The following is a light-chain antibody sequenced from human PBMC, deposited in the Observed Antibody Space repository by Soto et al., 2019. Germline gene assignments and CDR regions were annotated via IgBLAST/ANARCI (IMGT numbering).Light chain of an antibody. Sequence: QSVLTQPASVSGSPGQSITISCTGTSIDVSGYNYVSWYQQHPGKAPKLMIYDVSNRPSGVSNRFSGSKSGNTASLTISGLQAEDEADYYCSSYTSSSTLLYVFGTGTKATVL. J-gene: IGLJ1*01. CDR3: SSYTSSSTLLYV. CDR1: SIDVSGYNY. CDR2: DVS. V-gene: IGLV2-14*01.